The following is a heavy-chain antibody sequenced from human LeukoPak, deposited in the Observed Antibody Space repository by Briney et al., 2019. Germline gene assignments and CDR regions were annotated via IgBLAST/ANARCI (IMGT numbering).Heavy chain of an antibody. J-gene: IGHJ5*02. V-gene: IGHV4-59*01. CDR2: IYYSGST. CDR3: ARGEVALNWFDP. D-gene: IGHD2-15*01. Sequence: SETLSLTCTVSGGSISSYYWTWIRQPPGKGLVWIAYIYYSGSTNYNPSLKSRVTISVDKSKNQFSLKLRSVTAADTAVYYCARGEVALNWFDPWGQGTLVTVSS. CDR1: GGSISSYY.